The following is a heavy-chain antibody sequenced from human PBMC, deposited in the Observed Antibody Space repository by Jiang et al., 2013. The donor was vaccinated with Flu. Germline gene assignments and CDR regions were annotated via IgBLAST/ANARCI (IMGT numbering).Heavy chain of an antibody. J-gene: IGHJ4*02. Sequence: SGSGLVKPSETLSLTCSVSGGSISTYYWSWIRQSPGKGLEWIGNIYHSGSTKYNPSLESRVTISADTSKNQVSLELTSVTAADTAVYFCAREEKAARYYDSSGYYSXPHFDYWGQGALVTVSS. D-gene: IGHD3-22*01. CDR3: AREEKAARYYDSSGYYSXPHFDY. CDR1: GGSISTYY. CDR2: IYHSGST. V-gene: IGHV4-59*01.